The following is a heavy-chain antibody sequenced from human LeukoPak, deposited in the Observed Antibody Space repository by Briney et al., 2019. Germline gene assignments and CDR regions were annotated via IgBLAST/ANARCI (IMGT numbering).Heavy chain of an antibody. CDR1: GYTFTDYW. J-gene: IGHJ4*02. CDR3: ARHSSGYEETAFDY. D-gene: IGHD5-12*01. V-gene: IGHV5-51*01. CDR2: IYPDDSDT. Sequence: GESLKISCKSSGYTFTDYWIGWVRQMPGRGLEWMGIIYPDDSDTNYSPTFQGQVTISADKSTSTVDLHWSSLKASDTAIYYCARHSSGYEETAFDYWGQGTLVTVSS.